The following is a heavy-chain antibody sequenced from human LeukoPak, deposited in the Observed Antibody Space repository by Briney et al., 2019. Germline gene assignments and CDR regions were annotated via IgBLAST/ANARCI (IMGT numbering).Heavy chain of an antibody. CDR2: IYYSGSI. J-gene: IGHJ3*02. Sequence: SETLSLTCAVSGYSISSSNWWGWIRQPPGKGLEWIGYIYYSGSIYYNPSLKSRVTMSVDTSKNQFSLKLSSVTAVDTAVYYCARVRGVAGIDAFDIWGQGTMVTVSS. CDR1: GYSISSSNW. CDR3: ARVRGVAGIDAFDI. V-gene: IGHV4-28*05. D-gene: IGHD6-19*01.